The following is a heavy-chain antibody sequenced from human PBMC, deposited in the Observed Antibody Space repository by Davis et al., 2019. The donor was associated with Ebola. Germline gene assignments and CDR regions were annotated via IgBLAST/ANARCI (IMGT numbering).Heavy chain of an antibody. CDR3: ARRFCSGGRCYEAFDP. CDR1: GGSISGYH. V-gene: IGHV4-59*08. D-gene: IGHD2-15*01. CDR2: VYYNGNT. J-gene: IGHJ5*02. Sequence: MPSETLSLTCTVSGGSISGYHWAWIRQSPGKGLEYIGYVYYNGNTNYNPSLKSRVTISVDTSKNQFSLKLNSVTAADTALYYCARRFCSGGRCYEAFDPWGQGTPVTVSS.